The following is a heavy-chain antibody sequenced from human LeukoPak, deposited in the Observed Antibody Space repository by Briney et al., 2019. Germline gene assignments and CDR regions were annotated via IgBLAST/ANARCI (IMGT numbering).Heavy chain of an antibody. CDR2: IYYSGST. J-gene: IGHJ4*02. CDR1: GGSISSGGYY. D-gene: IGHD5-18*01. Sequence: SETLSLTCTVSGGSISSGGYYWCWIRQHPGKGLEWIGYIYYSGSTYYNPSLKSRVTISVDTSKNQFSLKLSSVTAADTAVYYCASENVDTALDYWGQGTLVTVSS. V-gene: IGHV4-31*03. CDR3: ASENVDTALDY.